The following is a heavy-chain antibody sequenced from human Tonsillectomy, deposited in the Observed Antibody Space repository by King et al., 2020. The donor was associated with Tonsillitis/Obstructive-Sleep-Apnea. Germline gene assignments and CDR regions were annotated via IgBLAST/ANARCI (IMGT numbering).Heavy chain of an antibody. Sequence: QLVQSGAEVKKPGPSVKVSCKASGGTFSSYAISWVRQAPGQGLEWMGRIIPILGIANYAQKFQGRVTITADKSTSTAYMELSSLRSEDTAVYYCATISSYYYFDYWGQGTLVTVSS. J-gene: IGHJ4*02. CDR3: ATISSYYYFDY. V-gene: IGHV1-69*09. D-gene: IGHD6-13*01. CDR2: IIPILGIA. CDR1: GGTFSSYA.